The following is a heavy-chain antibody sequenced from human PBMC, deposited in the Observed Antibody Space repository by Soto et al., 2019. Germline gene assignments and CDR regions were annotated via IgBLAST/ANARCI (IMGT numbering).Heavy chain of an antibody. CDR1: GFTFSDYY. D-gene: IGHD6-19*01. J-gene: IGHJ4*02. CDR2: INTLSSAI. CDR3: ARRLQWQLRPLDS. Sequence: LRLSFAGSGFTFSDYYMTWIRQAPGKGLEWVSYINTLSSAIYYADSVKGRFTISRDNAKNSLYLQMNSLRAEDTAVYYCARRLQWQLRPLDSWGRGTLVTVSS. V-gene: IGHV3-11*01.